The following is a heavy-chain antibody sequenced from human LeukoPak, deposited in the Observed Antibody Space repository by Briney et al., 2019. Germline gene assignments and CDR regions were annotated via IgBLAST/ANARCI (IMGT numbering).Heavy chain of an antibody. D-gene: IGHD2-15*01. V-gene: IGHV3-15*04. Sequence: GGSLRLSCAASGSGFSFSQSWMSWARQAPGKGLEWVGRIVSKIDGETREYAAPVKGRFTIARDDSKNMLYLQMNSLRTEDAAIYYYTTDHEWAGYFGSLKPFDSWGQGTLVIVSS. J-gene: IGHJ4*02. CDR2: IVSKIDGETR. CDR1: GSGFSFSQSW. CDR3: TTDHEWAGYFGSLKPFDS.